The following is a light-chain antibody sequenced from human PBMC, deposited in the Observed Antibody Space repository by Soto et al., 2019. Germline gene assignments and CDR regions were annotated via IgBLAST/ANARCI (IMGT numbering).Light chain of an antibody. Sequence: QSVLTQPPSASGTPGQRVTISCSGSSSNIGSNTVNWYQQLPGTAPKLLIYSNNQRPSGVPDRFSGSKSGTSASLAISGLQSEDAADYSCAPWDDRLNGLVFGPGTKGPVL. J-gene: IGLJ1*01. CDR1: SSNIGSNT. CDR2: SNN. CDR3: APWDDRLNGLV. V-gene: IGLV1-44*01.